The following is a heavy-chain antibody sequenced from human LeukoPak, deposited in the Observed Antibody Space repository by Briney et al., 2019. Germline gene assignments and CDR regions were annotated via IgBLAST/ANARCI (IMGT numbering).Heavy chain of an antibody. CDR3: ARHGYCSGGSCYSWGYYYYMDV. CDR2: INHSGST. Sequence: SETPSLTCAVYGGSFSGYYWSWIRQPPGKGLEWIGEINHSGSTNYNPSLKSRVTISVDTSKNQFSLKLSSVTAADTAVYYCARHGYCSGGSCYSWGYYYYMDVWGKGTTVTISS. J-gene: IGHJ6*03. V-gene: IGHV4-34*01. CDR1: GGSFSGYY. D-gene: IGHD2-15*01.